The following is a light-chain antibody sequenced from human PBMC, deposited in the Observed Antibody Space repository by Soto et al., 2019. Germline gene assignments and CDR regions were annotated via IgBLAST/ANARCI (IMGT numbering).Light chain of an antibody. Sequence: EVVLTQSPGTLSLSPGERATLSCRASRSFASSYLAWYQQKPGQAPRLLIFAASIRATGVSDRFSGSGSGTDFTLIISRLEPEASAVYYCQQYGSSPPYTFGQGTKLEIK. V-gene: IGKV3-20*01. CDR2: AAS. CDR3: QQYGSSPPYT. CDR1: RSFASSY. J-gene: IGKJ2*01.